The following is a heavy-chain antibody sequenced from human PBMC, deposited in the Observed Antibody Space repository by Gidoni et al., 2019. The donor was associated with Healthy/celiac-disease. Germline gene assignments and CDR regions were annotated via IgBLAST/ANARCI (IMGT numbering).Heavy chain of an antibody. CDR3: ARDAQPVYYYDSSGYGAFDI. CDR1: GFTFISYW. V-gene: IGHV3-74*01. J-gene: IGHJ3*02. D-gene: IGHD3-22*01. Sequence: EVQLVESGGGLVQPGGSLRLSCAASGFTFISYWLHWVRQAPGQGLVWVSRINSDGSSTSYADSVKGRFTISRDNAKNTLYLQMNSLRAEDTAVYYCARDAQPVYYYDSSGYGAFDIWGQGTMVTVSS. CDR2: INSDGSST.